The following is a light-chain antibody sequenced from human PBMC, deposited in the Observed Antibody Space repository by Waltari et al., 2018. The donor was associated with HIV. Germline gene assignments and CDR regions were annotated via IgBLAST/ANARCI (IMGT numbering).Light chain of an antibody. CDR3: AAWDGSLRGGV. CDR2: TNN. V-gene: IGLV1-47*01. J-gene: IGLJ3*02. Sequence: QSVLTQPPSASGTPGQRVTISCSGSSSNLGINIVPCYQPRPGTAPKPLIFTNNQRPSWVPDRFSASKSGTSASLAISALQSDDEADYYCAAWDGSLRGGVFGGGTKLTV. CDR1: SSNLGINI.